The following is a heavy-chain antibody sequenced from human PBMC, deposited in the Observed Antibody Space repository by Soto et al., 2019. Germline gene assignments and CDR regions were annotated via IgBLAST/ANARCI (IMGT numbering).Heavy chain of an antibody. Sequence: GESLKISCKGSGYSFTSYWVSWVRQMPGKGLEWMGRIDPSDSYTNYSPSFQGHVTISADKSISTAYLQWSSLKASDTAMYYCARHLRDIVVVPTGMDVWGQGTTVTVSS. CDR2: IDPSDSYT. CDR1: GYSFTSYW. CDR3: ARHLRDIVVVPTGMDV. D-gene: IGHD2-2*01. V-gene: IGHV5-10-1*01. J-gene: IGHJ6*02.